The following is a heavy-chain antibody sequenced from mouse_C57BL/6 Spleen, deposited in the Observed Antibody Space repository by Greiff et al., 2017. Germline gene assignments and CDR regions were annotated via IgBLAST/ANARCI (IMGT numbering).Heavy chain of an antibody. CDR2: ISDGGSYT. D-gene: IGHD2-3*01. J-gene: IGHJ3*01. Sequence: EVKLVESGGGLVKPGGSLKLSCAASGFTFSSYAMSWVRQTPEKRLEWVATISDGGSYTYYPDNVKGRFTISRDNAKNNLYLQMSHLKSEDTAMYYCARDDGGLFAYWGQGTLVTVAA. CDR1: GFTFSSYA. V-gene: IGHV5-4*01. CDR3: ARDDGGLFAY.